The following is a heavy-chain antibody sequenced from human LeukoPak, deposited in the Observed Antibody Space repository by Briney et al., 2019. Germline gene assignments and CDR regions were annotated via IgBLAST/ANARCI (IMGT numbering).Heavy chain of an antibody. CDR1: GGSISSYY. CDR3: ARTTRVIPPRRSGSYYYMDV. J-gene: IGHJ6*03. D-gene: IGHD6-19*01. V-gene: IGHV4-59*08. CDR2: IYYSGST. Sequence: SETLSLTCTVSGGSISSYYWSWIRQPPGKGLEWIGYIYYSGSTNYNPSLKSRVTISVDTSKNQFSLKLSSVTAADTAVYYCARTTRVIPPRRSGSYYYMDVWGKGTTVTVSS.